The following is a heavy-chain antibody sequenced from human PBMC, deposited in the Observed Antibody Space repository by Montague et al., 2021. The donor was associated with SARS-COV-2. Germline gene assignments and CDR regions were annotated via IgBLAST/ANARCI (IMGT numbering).Heavy chain of an antibody. CDR2: IYGDGRGT. CDR3: AKHTVYDLAELLSPLDH. J-gene: IGHJ4*02. Sequence: SLRLSCAAPGFTFSTYAMSWVRQAPGKGLEWVSVIYGDGRGTYYAESVKGRSTISRDNSKSTLYLQMNSLRADDTAVYYCAKHTVYDLAELLSPLDHWGQGTLVTVSS. CDR1: GFTFSTYA. V-gene: IGHV3-23*03. D-gene: IGHD3-10*01.